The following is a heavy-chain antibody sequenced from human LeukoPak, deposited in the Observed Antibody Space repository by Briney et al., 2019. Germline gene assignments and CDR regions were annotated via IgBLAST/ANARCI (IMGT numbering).Heavy chain of an antibody. D-gene: IGHD3-22*01. V-gene: IGHV3-15*01. CDR2: IKSKTDGGTT. CDR3: TTFYDSSGYYYDD. Sequence: GGSLRLSCAASGFTFSNAWMSWVRQAPGKGLEWVGRIKSKTDGGTTDYAAPVKGRFTISRDDSKNTLYLQMNSLKTEDTAVYYCTTFYDSSGYYYDDWGQGTLVTVSS. J-gene: IGHJ4*02. CDR1: GFTFSNAW.